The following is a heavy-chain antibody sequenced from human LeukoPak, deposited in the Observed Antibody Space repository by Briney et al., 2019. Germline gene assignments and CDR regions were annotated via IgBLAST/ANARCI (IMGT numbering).Heavy chain of an antibody. CDR1: GYTFTSYD. CDR2: MNPNSGNT. CDR3: ARSPHILTGENFDY. D-gene: IGHD3-9*01. Sequence: ASVKVSCKASGYTFTSYDINWVRQAPGQGLEWMGWMNPNSGNTGYAQKFQGRVTITRNTSITTAYMEMSRLRSDDTALYYCARSPHILTGENFDYWGQGTLVTVSS. V-gene: IGHV1-8*02. J-gene: IGHJ4*02.